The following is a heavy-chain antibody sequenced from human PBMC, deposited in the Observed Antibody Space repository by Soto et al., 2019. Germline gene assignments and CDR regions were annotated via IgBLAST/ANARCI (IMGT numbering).Heavy chain of an antibody. D-gene: IGHD2-21*02. CDR1: GFTFSTYA. J-gene: IGHJ5*02. CDR3: AKSPSLTAHPYNRFDP. Sequence: EVQLLESGGGLVQPGGSLRLSCAASGFTFSTYAVYWVRQAPGKGLEWVSAISASGSSTYYADSVKGRFTISRDNSKNTLYLQTNSLRAEDTAVYYCAKSPSLTAHPYNRFDPWGQGTLVTVSS. V-gene: IGHV3-23*01. CDR2: ISASGSST.